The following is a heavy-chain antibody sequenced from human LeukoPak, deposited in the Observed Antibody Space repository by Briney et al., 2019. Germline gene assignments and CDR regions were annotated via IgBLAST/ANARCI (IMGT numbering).Heavy chain of an antibody. J-gene: IGHJ6*03. CDR1: GFTFDDYA. CDR3: AKDIEWLGYYYYYMDV. CDR2: ISWNSGSI. Sequence: GRSLRLSCAASGFTFDDYAMHWVRQAPGKGLEWVSGISWNSGSIGYADSVKGRFTISRDNVKNSLYLQMNSLRAEDMALYYCAKDIEWLGYYYYYMDVWGKGTTVTVSS. D-gene: IGHD3-3*01. V-gene: IGHV3-9*03.